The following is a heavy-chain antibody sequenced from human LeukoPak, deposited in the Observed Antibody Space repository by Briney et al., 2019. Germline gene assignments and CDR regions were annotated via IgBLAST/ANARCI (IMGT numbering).Heavy chain of an antibody. CDR1: GFTFSSYE. Sequence: SGGSLRLSCAASGFTFSSYEMNWVRQAPGKGLEWVSYISSSGSTVYYADSVKGRFTISRDNAKNSLYLQMNSLRAEDTAVYYCASFTAGYSSGWFNWYFDLWGRGTLVTVSS. V-gene: IGHV3-48*03. J-gene: IGHJ2*01. CDR2: ISSSGSTV. D-gene: IGHD6-19*01. CDR3: ASFTAGYSSGWFNWYFDL.